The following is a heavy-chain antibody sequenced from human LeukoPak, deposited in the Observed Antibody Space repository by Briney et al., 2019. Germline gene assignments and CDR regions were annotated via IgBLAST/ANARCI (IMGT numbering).Heavy chain of an antibody. CDR1: GFTFSIYE. V-gene: IGHV3-48*03. CDR2: ISSSGSTI. Sequence: GGSLRLSCAASGFTFSIYEMNWVRQAPGKGLEWVSYISSSGSTIYYADSVKGRFTISRDNAKKSLYLQMNSLRAEDTAVYYCARRPYEADYYYYYMDVWGKGTTVTISS. J-gene: IGHJ6*03. D-gene: IGHD3-16*01. CDR3: ARRPYEADYYYYYMDV.